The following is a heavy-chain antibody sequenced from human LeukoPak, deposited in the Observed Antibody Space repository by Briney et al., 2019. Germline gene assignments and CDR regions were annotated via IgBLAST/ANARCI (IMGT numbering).Heavy chain of an antibody. J-gene: IGHJ5*01. V-gene: IGHV4-59*01. CDR2: IYYSGST. Sequence: SETLSLTCTVSGGSISSYYWSWLRQPPGKGLEWIGYIYYSGSTNYNPSLKSRVTISVYTSKNQFSLKLSSVTAADTAVYYCARGRRRDRDGYKSPGSWFDSWGQGTLVTVSS. CDR1: GGSISSYY. CDR3: ARGRRRDRDGYKSPGSWFDS. D-gene: IGHD5-24*01.